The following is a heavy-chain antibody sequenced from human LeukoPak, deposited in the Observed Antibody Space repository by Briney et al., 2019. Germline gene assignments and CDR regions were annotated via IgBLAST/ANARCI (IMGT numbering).Heavy chain of an antibody. CDR3: ARDEGIVARLFDY. D-gene: IGHD6-6*01. CDR2: ISSSGSTI. Sequence: GGSLRLSCAASGFTFSSYEMNWVRQAPGKGLEWVSYISSSGSTIYYADSVKGRFTISRDNAKNSLYLQMNSLRAEDTAVYYCARDEGIVARLFDYWGQGTLVTVSS. V-gene: IGHV3-48*03. CDR1: GFTFSSYE. J-gene: IGHJ4*02.